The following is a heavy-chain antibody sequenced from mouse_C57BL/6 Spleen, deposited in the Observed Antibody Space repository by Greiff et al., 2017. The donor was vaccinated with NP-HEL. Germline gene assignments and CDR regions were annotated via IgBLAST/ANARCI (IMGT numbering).Heavy chain of an antibody. V-gene: IGHV1-64*01. J-gene: IGHJ1*03. CDR3: ARSGAWYFDV. D-gene: IGHD3-1*01. Sequence: QVQLQQPGAELVKPGASVKLSCKASGYTFTSYWMHWVKQRPGQGLEWIGMIHPNSGSTNYNEKFKSKAALTVDKSSSTAYMQLSSLTSEDSAVYYCARSGAWYFDVWGTGTTVTVSS. CDR2: IHPNSGST. CDR1: GYTFTSYW.